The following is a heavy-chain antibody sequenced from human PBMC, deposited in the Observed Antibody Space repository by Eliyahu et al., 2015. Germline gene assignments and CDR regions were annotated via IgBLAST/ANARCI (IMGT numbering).Heavy chain of an antibody. CDR2: MWHDGSKS. J-gene: IGHJ6*02. CDR3: ARANYYGMDV. Sequence: QVQLVESGGGVVQPGRSLRLSCAASGFTFSNYAMHWVRQAPGKGLEWVALMWHDGSKSYYADSVKGRFTLSRDNSKNTLYLQMNSLRAEDTAVYYCARANYYGMDVWGQGTAVTVSS. CDR1: GFTFSNYA. V-gene: IGHV3-33*01.